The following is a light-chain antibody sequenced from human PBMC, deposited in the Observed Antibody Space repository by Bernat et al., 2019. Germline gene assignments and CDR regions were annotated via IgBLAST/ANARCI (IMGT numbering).Light chain of an antibody. CDR3: QQYNNWPPT. CDR1: QSISSN. CDR2: RAS. J-gene: IGKJ1*01. Sequence: EIVMTQSPATLSVSPGERATLSCRASQSISSNLAWYQQKPGQAPRLLIYRASSRATGIPARFSGSGSGTEFTLTISSLQSEDFAVYDCQQYNNWPPTFGQGTKVEIK. V-gene: IGKV3-15*01.